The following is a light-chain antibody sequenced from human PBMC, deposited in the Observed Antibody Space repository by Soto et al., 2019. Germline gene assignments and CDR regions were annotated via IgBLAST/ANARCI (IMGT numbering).Light chain of an antibody. Sequence: MMRTQSAATLSLSPGDRAAHSGRASQSVSSYLAWYQQKPGPAPRLLIYAASNRATGTPARFSGSGSGTDFTLTISSLEPDDSAVYYCQQRYNWLTFGGGTKVDIK. V-gene: IGKV3-11*01. CDR3: QQRYNWLT. CDR2: AAS. J-gene: IGKJ4*01. CDR1: QSVSSY.